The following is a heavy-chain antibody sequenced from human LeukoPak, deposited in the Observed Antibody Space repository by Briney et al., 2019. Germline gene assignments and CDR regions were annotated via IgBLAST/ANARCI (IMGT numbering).Heavy chain of an antibody. D-gene: IGHD2-21*01. CDR2: IGYNGSNK. CDR1: GFSFSSYD. Sequence: PGGSLRLSCAASGFSFSSYDMHWVRQAPGKGLEWVAFIGYNGSNKYYADSVKGRFTISRDNSKNTLYLQMNNLRAEDTAVYYCARVRVFAKLSVVRPREVNCFDPWGQETLVTVS. V-gene: IGHV3-30*02. CDR3: ARVRVFAKLSVVRPREVNCFDP. J-gene: IGHJ5*02.